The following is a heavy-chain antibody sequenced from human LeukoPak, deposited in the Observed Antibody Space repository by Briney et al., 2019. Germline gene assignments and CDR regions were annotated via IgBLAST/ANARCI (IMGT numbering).Heavy chain of an antibody. CDR2: INPNSGGT. D-gene: IGHD3-3*01. CDR1: GYTFTGYY. Sequence: GASVKVSCKASGYTFTGYYIHWVRQAPGQGLEWMGWINPNSGGTNYAQKFQGRVTMTRDTSISTAYMELSRLRSDDTAVYYCARPTDYDFWSGHQYYFDYWGQGTLVTVSS. V-gene: IGHV1-2*02. CDR3: ARPTDYDFWSGHQYYFDY. J-gene: IGHJ4*02.